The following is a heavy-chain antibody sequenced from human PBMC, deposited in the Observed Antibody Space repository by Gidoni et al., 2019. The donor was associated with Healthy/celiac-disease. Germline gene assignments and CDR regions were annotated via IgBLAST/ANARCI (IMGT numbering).Heavy chain of an antibody. CDR3: AGRTVTTFSNYYGMDV. V-gene: IGHV4-31*03. CDR1: GGSISSGGYY. J-gene: IGHJ6*02. Sequence: QVQLQESGPGLVKPSQTLSLTCTVSGGSISSGGYYWSWIRQHPGKGLEWIGYIYYSGSTYYNPSLKSRVTISVDTSKNQFSLKLSSVTAADTAVYYCAGRTVTTFSNYYGMDVWGQGTTVTVSS. CDR2: IYYSGST. D-gene: IGHD4-17*01.